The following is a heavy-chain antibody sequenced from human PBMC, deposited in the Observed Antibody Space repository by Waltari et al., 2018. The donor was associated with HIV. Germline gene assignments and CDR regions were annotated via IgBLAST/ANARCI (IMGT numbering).Heavy chain of an antibody. Sequence: QVQLVQSGAEVKKPGASVKVSCKASGYTFTSYYMHWVRQAPGQGLEWMGIINPRGSTKSYAQKVQGRVTMTKDTSTSTVYMELSSLRSEDTAVYYCAREKSAPRYHIAAAGHNCFDPWGQGTLVTVSS. CDR3: AREKSAPRYHIAAAGHNCFDP. CDR2: INPRGSTK. V-gene: IGHV1-46*01. J-gene: IGHJ5*02. D-gene: IGHD6-13*01. CDR1: GYTFTSYY.